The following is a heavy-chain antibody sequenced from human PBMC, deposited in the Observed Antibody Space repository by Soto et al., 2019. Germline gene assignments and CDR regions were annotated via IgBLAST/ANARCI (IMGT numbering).Heavy chain of an antibody. CDR3: ARGAITIFGLVNNKGFWFDP. J-gene: IGHJ5*02. Sequence: PSETLSLTCAVSGYSISSGYYWGWIRQPPGKGLEWIGSFYHGGSTYYNPSLKSRVTISVDTSKNQFSLKLSSVTAADTAVYFCARGAITIFGLVNNKGFWFDPWGQGTLVTVSS. D-gene: IGHD3-3*01. V-gene: IGHV4-38-2*01. CDR1: GYSISSGYY. CDR2: FYHGGST.